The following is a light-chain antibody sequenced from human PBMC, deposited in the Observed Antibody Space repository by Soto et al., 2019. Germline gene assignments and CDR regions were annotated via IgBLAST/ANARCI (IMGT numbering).Light chain of an antibody. V-gene: IGKV3-15*01. CDR1: QSIDTY. CDR2: DAS. Sequence: EIVMTQSPATLSLSPGERAIVSRRASQSIDTYLAWYQQKPGQSPRLLMYDASTRATGIPARFSATGSGTEFTLTISSLQSEDFGIYYCQQYTDWPRTFGPGTKVDIK. CDR3: QQYTDWPRT. J-gene: IGKJ1*01.